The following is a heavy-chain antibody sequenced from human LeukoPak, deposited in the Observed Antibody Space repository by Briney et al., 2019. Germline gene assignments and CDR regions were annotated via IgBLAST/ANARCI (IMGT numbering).Heavy chain of an antibody. D-gene: IGHD6-19*01. Sequence: ASVKLSCKTSGYDFTKHEISWVRQAPGQGLEWVGWISSYHGNANYAENFQDRVVMTRDTSTGTAYMELRSLRPDDTAVYYCAREGSSSWFPLFDYWGQGTLVIVSS. V-gene: IGHV1-18*01. CDR3: AREGSSSWFPLFDY. CDR1: GYDFTKHE. J-gene: IGHJ4*02. CDR2: ISSYHGNA.